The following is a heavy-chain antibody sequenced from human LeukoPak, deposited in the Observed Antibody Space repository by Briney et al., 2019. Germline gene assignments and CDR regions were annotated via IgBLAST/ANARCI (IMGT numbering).Heavy chain of an antibody. Sequence: PGGSLRLSCAASGFTFSSYSMNWVRQAPGKGLELISYISSSISIIYYAGSVKGRFIDSRDNAKNSLYLQMNSLRDEDTAVYYCARGGKTGTTSLDYWGQGTLVTVSS. CDR3: ARGGKTGTTSLDY. CDR1: GFTFSSYS. CDR2: ISSSISII. D-gene: IGHD1-1*01. V-gene: IGHV3-48*02. J-gene: IGHJ4*02.